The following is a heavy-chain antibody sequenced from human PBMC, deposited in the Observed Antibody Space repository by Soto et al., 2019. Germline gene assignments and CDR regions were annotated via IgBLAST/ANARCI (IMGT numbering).Heavy chain of an antibody. J-gene: IGHJ4*02. D-gene: IGHD6-19*01. Sequence: SETLSLTCAVSSASIDNNWNWVRQPPGKGLEWIGEIHQSGISYKNPSLKSRVTMSVDKSKNQFSLNLSSVTAADTAVYFRARSFGWYAFDQWGQGTLVTVSS. CDR1: SASIDNN. CDR3: ARSFGWYAFDQ. CDR2: IHQSGIS. V-gene: IGHV4-4*02.